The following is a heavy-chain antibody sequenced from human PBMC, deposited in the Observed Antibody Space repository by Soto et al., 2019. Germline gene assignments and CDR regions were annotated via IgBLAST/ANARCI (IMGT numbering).Heavy chain of an antibody. V-gene: IGHV4-34*01. CDR3: ARDGFCTSTTCRVGNWFDP. CDR1: GGSFSGYY. Sequence: QVQLQQWGAGLLKPSETLSLTCVVYGGSFSGYYWSWIRQSPGKGLEWIGGINHRGSTNYNPSLESRVTISVDTSKNQFSLKLPSVTTADTAMYYCARDGFCTSTTCRVGNWFDPWGQGTLGTVSS. D-gene: IGHD2-2*01. CDR2: INHRGST. J-gene: IGHJ5*02.